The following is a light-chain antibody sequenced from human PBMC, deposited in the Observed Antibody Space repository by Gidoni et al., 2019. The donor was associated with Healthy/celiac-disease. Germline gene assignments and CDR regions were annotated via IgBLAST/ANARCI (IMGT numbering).Light chain of an antibody. CDR1: QSVLYSSNNKNY. Sequence: DIVLTQSPDSLAVSLGARATINCKSSQSVLYSSNNKNYLAWYQQKPGQTPKLLIYWASTRESGVPDRFSGSGSGTDFTLTINSLQAEDVAVYYCQQYYSTPPTFGPVTKVDIK. V-gene: IGKV4-1*01. CDR2: WAS. J-gene: IGKJ3*01. CDR3: QQYYSTPPT.